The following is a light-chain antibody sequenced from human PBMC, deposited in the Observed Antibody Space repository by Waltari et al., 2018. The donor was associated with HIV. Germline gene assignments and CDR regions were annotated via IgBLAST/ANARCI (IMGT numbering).Light chain of an antibody. J-gene: IGKJ2*02. Sequence: DIQLTQSPSTLSASVGDRVTITCRASQSISSWLAWYQQKPGNAPKLLIYKASSLESGVPSRFSGSGSGPEFTLTISSLQPDDFATYYCQQYSNYPGTFGQGTKLEIK. CDR1: QSISSW. V-gene: IGKV1-5*03. CDR2: KAS. CDR3: QQYSNYPGT.